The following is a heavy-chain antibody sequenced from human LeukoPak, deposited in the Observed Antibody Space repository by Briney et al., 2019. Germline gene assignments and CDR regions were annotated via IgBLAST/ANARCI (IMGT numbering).Heavy chain of an antibody. CDR3: AKSVGYSSSWGAFDY. D-gene: IGHD6-13*01. J-gene: IGHJ4*02. Sequence: PGGSLRLSCAASGFTFDDYAMHWVRQAPGKGLEWVSGISWNSGSIGYADSVKGRFTISRDNAKNSLYLQMNSLRAEDMALYYCAKSVGYSSSWGAFDYWGQGTLVTVSS. CDR1: GFTFDDYA. V-gene: IGHV3-9*03. CDR2: ISWNSGSI.